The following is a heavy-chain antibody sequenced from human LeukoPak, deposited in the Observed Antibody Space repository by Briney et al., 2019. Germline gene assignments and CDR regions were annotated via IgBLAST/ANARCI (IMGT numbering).Heavy chain of an antibody. CDR3: ARLFNSSGSYYYYGMDV. V-gene: IGHV4-61*02. J-gene: IGHJ6*02. CDR1: GGSISSGSYY. D-gene: IGHD3-10*01. CDR2: IYTSGST. Sequence: SQTLSLTCTVSGGSISSGSYYWSWIRQPTGKGLEWIGRIYTSGSTNYNPSLKSRVTISVDTSKNQFSLKLSSVTAADTAVYYCARLFNSSGSYYYYGMDVWGQGTTVTVSS.